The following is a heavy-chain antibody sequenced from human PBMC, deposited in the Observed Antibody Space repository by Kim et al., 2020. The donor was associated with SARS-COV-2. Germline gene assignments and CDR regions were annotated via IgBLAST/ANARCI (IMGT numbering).Heavy chain of an antibody. CDR2: ISAYNGNT. J-gene: IGHJ4*02. Sequence: ASVKVSCKASGYTFTSYGISWVRQAPGQGLEWMGWISAYNGNTNYAQKLQGRVTMTTDTSTSTAYMELRSLRSDDTAVYYCARVVGVVVIAIHGDYWGQGTLVTVSS. V-gene: IGHV1-18*04. CDR3: ARVVGVVVIAIHGDY. D-gene: IGHD2-21*01. CDR1: GYTFTSYG.